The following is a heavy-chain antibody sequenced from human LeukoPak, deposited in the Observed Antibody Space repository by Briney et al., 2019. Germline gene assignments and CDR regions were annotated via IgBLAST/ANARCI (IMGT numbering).Heavy chain of an antibody. J-gene: IGHJ6*03. V-gene: IGHV4-61*02. CDR2: IYTSGST. CDR3: ARGSSDFWSGYYGYMDV. D-gene: IGHD3-3*01. CDR1: GGSISSGSYY. Sequence: TPSETLSLTCTVSGGSISSGSYYWSWIRQPAGKGLEWIGRIYTSGSTNYNPSLKSRVTISVDTSKNQFSLKLSSVTAADTAVYYCARGSSDFWSGYYGYMDVWGKGTTVTVSS.